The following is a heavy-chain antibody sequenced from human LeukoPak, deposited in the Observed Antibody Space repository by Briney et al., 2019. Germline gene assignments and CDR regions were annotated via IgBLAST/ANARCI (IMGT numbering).Heavy chain of an antibody. V-gene: IGHV3-23*01. Sequence: GGSLRLSCAASGFTFSNYAINWVRQAPGKGLEWVSVLSVSGSTTYYADSVKGRFTISRDNSKNTLYLQMNSLRAEDTAVYYCAKSTSGWYADIDYWGQGTLVTVSS. CDR1: GFTFSNYA. D-gene: IGHD6-19*01. CDR3: AKSTSGWYADIDY. CDR2: LSVSGSTT. J-gene: IGHJ4*02.